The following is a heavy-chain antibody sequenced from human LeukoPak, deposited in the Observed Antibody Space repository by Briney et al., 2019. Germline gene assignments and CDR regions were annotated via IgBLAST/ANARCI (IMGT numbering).Heavy chain of an antibody. Sequence: GGSLRLSCAASGFTFSSYEMNWVRQAPGKGLEWVSHIYSGGSTYYADSVKGRFTISRDNSKNTLYLQMNSLRAEDTAVYYCAKDIRTREYESDYWGQGTLVTVSS. D-gene: IGHD3-10*01. V-gene: IGHV3-NL1*01. CDR3: AKDIRTREYESDY. CDR1: GFTFSSYE. CDR2: IYSGGST. J-gene: IGHJ4*02.